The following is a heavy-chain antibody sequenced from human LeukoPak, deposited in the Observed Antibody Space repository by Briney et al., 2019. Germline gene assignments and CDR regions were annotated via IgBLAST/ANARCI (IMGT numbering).Heavy chain of an antibody. Sequence: GGSLRLSCAASGFTFDDYAMHWVRQAPGKGLEWVSGISWNSGSIGYADSVKGRFTISRDNAKNSLYLRMNSLRAEDTALYYCAKAQAAAGPEGFDYWGQGTLVTVSS. CDR2: ISWNSGSI. CDR3: AKAQAAAGPEGFDY. CDR1: GFTFDDYA. J-gene: IGHJ4*02. D-gene: IGHD6-13*01. V-gene: IGHV3-9*01.